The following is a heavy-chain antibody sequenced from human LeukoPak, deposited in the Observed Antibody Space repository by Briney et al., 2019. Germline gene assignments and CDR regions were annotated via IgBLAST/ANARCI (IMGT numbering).Heavy chain of an antibody. CDR2: INPSGGST. CDR3: ARDHPDDAFDI. J-gene: IGHJ3*02. Sequence: ASVKVSCKASGGTFSSYAISWVRQAPGQGLEWMGIINPSGGSTSYAQKFQGRVTMTRDTSTSTVYMELSSLRSEDTAVYYCARDHPDDAFDIWGQGTMVTVSS. V-gene: IGHV1-46*01. CDR1: GGTFSSYA.